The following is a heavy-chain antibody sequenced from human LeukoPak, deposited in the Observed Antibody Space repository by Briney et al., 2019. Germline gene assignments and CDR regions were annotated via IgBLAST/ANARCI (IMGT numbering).Heavy chain of an antibody. CDR1: GYTFTSYD. Sequence: ASVKVSCKASGYTFTSYDINWVRQATGQGLEWMGWMNPNSGNTGYAQKFQGRVTITRNTSISTAYMELSSLRSEDTAVYYCARGRSAGYSSSSEFDPWGQGTLVTVSS. CDR3: ARGRSAGYSSSSEFDP. CDR2: MNPNSGNT. D-gene: IGHD6-13*01. J-gene: IGHJ5*02. V-gene: IGHV1-8*03.